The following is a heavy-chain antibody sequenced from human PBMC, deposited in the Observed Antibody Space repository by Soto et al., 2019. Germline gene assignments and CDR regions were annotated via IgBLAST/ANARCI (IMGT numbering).Heavy chain of an antibody. CDR3: ARDLSIAVAYDYYGMDV. CDR2: ISAYNGNT. CDR1: GYTFTSYG. D-gene: IGHD6-19*01. V-gene: IGHV1-18*01. J-gene: IGHJ6*02. Sequence: QVQLVQSGAEVKKPGASVKVSCKASGYTFTSYGISWVRQAPGQWLEWMGWISAYNGNTNYAQKLQGRVTMTTDTLTSTAYMELRSLRSDDTAVYYCARDLSIAVAYDYYGMDVWGQGTTVTVSS.